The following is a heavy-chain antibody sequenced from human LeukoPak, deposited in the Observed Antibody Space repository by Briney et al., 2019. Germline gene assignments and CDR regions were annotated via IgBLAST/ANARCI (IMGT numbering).Heavy chain of an antibody. J-gene: IGHJ4*02. V-gene: IGHV3-21*01. Sequence: ETLSLTCTVSGGSISSSSYYWGWIRQPPGKGLEWVSSISSSSSYIYYADSVKGRFTISRDNAKNSLYLQMNSLRAEDTAVYYCARDFLSLRYSAPRLDYWGQGTLVTVSS. CDR1: GGSISSSS. CDR2: ISSSSSYI. CDR3: ARDFLSLRYSAPRLDY. D-gene: IGHD3-9*01.